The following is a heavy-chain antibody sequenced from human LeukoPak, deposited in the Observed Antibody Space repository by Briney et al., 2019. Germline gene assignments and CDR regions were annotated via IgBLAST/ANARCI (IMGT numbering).Heavy chain of an antibody. D-gene: IGHD2-21*01. Sequence: ASVKVSFTASGYTFIGYYMHWVRHPPGQGLEWMGWINPNSGGTNYAQKFQGRVTLTRDTSITTAYMELSRLRSDDTAVYYCARHMDYCGEGTPVTVSS. CDR1: GYTFIGYY. CDR2: INPNSGGT. V-gene: IGHV1-2*02. CDR3: ARHMDY. J-gene: IGHJ4*02.